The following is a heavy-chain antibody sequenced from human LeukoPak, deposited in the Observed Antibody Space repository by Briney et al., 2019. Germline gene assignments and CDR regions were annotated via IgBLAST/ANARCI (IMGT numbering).Heavy chain of an antibody. CDR3: ARDSFHGDYVPNWYFDL. CDR1: GFTFSSYA. V-gene: IGHV3-30*09. J-gene: IGHJ2*01. CDR2: ISYDGSNK. Sequence: GGSLRLSCAASGFTFSSYAMHWVRQAPGKGLEWVALISYDGSNKYYADSLRGRFALSRDSSKSTLYLQVNSLRAEDTAVYYCARDSFHGDYVPNWYFDLWGRGTLVTVSS. D-gene: IGHD4-17*01.